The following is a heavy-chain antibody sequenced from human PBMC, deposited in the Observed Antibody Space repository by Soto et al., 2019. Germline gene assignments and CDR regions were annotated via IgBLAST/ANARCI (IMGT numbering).Heavy chain of an antibody. CDR3: AKYLAEQWLEYYCMDV. J-gene: IGHJ6*02. Sequence: QVQLVESGGGVVQPGRSLRLSCAASGFTFSSYGMHWVRQAPGKGLEWVAVMSYDVSNKYYADSVKGRFTISIDNSKNTRHLHMNRRRAEDKAVYYCAKYLAEQWLEYYCMDVWGQGTTVTV. CDR2: MSYDVSNK. D-gene: IGHD6-19*01. V-gene: IGHV3-30*18. CDR1: GFTFSSYG.